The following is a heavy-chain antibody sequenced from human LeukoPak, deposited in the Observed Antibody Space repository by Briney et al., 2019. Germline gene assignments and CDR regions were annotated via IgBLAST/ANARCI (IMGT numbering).Heavy chain of an antibody. V-gene: IGHV1-46*01. Sequence: ASVKVSCKASGYTFTNYYMHWVRQAPGQGLEWMGIINPSGGSTSYAQKLQGRVSMTRDTSTSAFYMELSSLRSEDTAVYYCARHPSNYFDSSGYFGCFDPWGQGTLVTVSS. CDR1: GYTFTNYY. CDR3: ARHPSNYFDSSGYFGCFDP. CDR2: INPSGGST. D-gene: IGHD3-22*01. J-gene: IGHJ5*02.